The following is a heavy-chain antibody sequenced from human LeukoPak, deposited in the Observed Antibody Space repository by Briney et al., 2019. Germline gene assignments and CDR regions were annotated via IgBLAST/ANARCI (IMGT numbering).Heavy chain of an antibody. V-gene: IGHV3-74*01. J-gene: IGHJ4*02. D-gene: IGHD2-15*01. CDR1: GFTFSSYW. Sequence: PGGSLRLSCAASGFTFSSYWMHWVRQAPGKGLVWVSRINSDGSSTSYADSVKGRFTTSRDNAKNTLYLQMNSLRAEDTAVYYCASPAGVAATVDFDYWGQGTLVTVSS. CDR3: ASPAGVAATVDFDY. CDR2: INSDGSST.